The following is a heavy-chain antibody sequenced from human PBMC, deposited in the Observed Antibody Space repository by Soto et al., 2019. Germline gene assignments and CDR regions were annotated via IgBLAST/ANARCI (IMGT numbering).Heavy chain of an antibody. V-gene: IGHV1-18*03. J-gene: IGHJ4*02. Sequence: QVKLVQSGAELKKPGASVKVSCKASGYTFSSYGMSCVRQAPGQGLEWMGWVSANNGHTNYAQKFQGRVLMTTDTSATTVYMELRSLTSDDMAVYYCARDAWAGYSSGGYNYWGQGTLVTVSS. CDR3: ARDAWAGYSSGGYNY. CDR1: GYTFSSYG. CDR2: VSANNGHT. D-gene: IGHD6-19*01.